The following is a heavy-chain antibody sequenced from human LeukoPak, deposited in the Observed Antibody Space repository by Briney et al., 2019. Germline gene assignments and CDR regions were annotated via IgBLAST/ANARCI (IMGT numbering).Heavy chain of an antibody. D-gene: IGHD6-13*01. Sequence: SETLSLTCTVSGGSISSYYWSWIRQPPGKGLEWIGYIYTSGSTNYNPSLKSRVTISVDTSKNQFSLKLSSVTAADTAVYYCARQDSSSWVLGYWGQGTLVTVSS. J-gene: IGHJ4*02. V-gene: IGHV4-4*09. CDR1: GGSISSYY. CDR3: ARQDSSSWVLGY. CDR2: IYTSGST.